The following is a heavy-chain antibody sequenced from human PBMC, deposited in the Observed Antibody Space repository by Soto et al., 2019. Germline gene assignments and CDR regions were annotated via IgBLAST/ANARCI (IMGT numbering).Heavy chain of an antibody. V-gene: IGHV1-2*02. CDR1: GYTFTGYY. D-gene: IGHD2-15*01. CDR2: INPNSGGT. Sequence: ASVKVSCKASGYTFTGYYMHWVRQAPGQGLEWMGWINPNSGGTNYAQKFQGRVTMTRDTSIGTAYMELSRLRSDDTAVYYCARDQDVVVVAATGPFGYYYYGMDVWGQGTTVTVSS. CDR3: ARDQDVVVVAATGPFGYYYYGMDV. J-gene: IGHJ6*02.